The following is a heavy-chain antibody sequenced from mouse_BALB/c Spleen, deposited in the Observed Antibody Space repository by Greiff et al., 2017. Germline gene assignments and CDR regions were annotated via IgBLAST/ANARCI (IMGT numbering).Heavy chain of an antibody. Sequence: EVQLQQSGAELVKPGASVKLSCTASGFTIKDSYMHWVKQRPEQGLEWIGRINPANGNTKYDPKFQGKATITADNASNTAYLQLSSLTSEDTAVYYCARFYRYALYAIDYWGQGTPVTVSS. D-gene: IGHD2-14*01. CDR1: GFTIKDSY. J-gene: IGHJ4*01. CDR3: ARFYRYALYAIDY. CDR2: INPANGNT. V-gene: IGHV14-3*02.